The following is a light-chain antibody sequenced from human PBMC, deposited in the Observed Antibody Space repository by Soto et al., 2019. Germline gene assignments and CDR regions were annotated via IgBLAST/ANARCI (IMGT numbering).Light chain of an antibody. Sequence: QSVLTQPPSVSGAPGQRVTLSCTGSGSNIGAGYDVHWYQQFPGTAPKLLIYANNIRPSGVPGRFSASKSGTSASLAITGLQPEDEADYYCQSYDSSLSGYVFGTGTKLTVL. CDR1: GSNIGAGYD. J-gene: IGLJ1*01. CDR3: QSYDSSLSGYV. V-gene: IGLV1-40*01. CDR2: ANN.